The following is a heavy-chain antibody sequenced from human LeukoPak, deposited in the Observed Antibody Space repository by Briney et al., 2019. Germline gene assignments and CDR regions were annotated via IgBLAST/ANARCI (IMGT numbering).Heavy chain of an antibody. CDR3: ARGAITFGGVNY. CDR1: GFTFSSYS. D-gene: IGHD3-16*01. V-gene: IGHV3-21*01. Sequence: GGSLRLSCAASGFTFSSYSMNWVRQAPGKGLEWVSSISSSSSYIYYADSVKGRFTISRDNAKNSLYLQMNSLRAEDTAVYYCARGAITFGGVNYWGQGTLVTVSS. J-gene: IGHJ4*02. CDR2: ISSSSSYI.